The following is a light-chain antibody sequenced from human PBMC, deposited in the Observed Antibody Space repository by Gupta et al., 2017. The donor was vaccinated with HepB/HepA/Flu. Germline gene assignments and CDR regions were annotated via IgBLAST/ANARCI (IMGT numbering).Light chain of an antibody. CDR3: GTWDNSLSAVV. J-gene: IGLJ2*01. Sequence: QSVLSPPPSVSAAPGQKVTISCSGSSSNIGNNYVSWYQQLPGTAPKFLIYDNNKRPSGIPDRFSGSKSGTSATLGITGLQTGDEADYYCGTWDNSLSAVVFGGGTKLTVL. CDR1: SSNIGNNY. CDR2: DNN. V-gene: IGLV1-51*01.